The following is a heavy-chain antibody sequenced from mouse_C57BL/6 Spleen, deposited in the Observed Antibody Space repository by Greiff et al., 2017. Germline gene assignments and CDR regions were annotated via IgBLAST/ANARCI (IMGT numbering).Heavy chain of an antibody. D-gene: IGHD2-4*01. Sequence: QVQLQQSGAELVKPGASVKISCKASGYAFSSYWMNWVKQRPGKGLERIGQIYPGDGDTNYNGKFKGKATLTADKSSSTAYMQLSSLTSEDSAVYYCARSGRDYDADYWGQGTTLTVSS. J-gene: IGHJ2*01. CDR2: IYPGDGDT. CDR3: ARSGRDYDADY. V-gene: IGHV1-80*01. CDR1: GYAFSSYW.